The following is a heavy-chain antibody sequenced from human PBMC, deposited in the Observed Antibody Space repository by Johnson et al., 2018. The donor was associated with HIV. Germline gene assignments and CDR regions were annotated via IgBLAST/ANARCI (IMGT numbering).Heavy chain of an antibody. CDR1: GFTFDDYG. V-gene: IGHV3-20*04. D-gene: IGHD4-17*01. Sequence: VQLVESGGGVVQPGRSLRLSCAASGFTFDDYGMSWVRQAPGKGLEWVSGIHWNGGSPGYVDSMKGRFTISRDNARNSLYLQMNSLRAEDTALYYCATQEDYGDYYGAFDIWGQGTMVTVSS. CDR2: IHWNGGSP. CDR3: ATQEDYGDYYGAFDI. J-gene: IGHJ3*02.